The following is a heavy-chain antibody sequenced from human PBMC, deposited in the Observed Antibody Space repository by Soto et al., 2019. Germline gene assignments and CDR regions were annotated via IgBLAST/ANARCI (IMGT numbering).Heavy chain of an antibody. Sequence: QVRLVQSGAEVQRPGSSVKVSCKASGGSFSSYAISWVRQAPGQGLEWMGGINPIFDTPHYAKKFLGRVTITADESTATAYLELTGLTSDDTAVYFCAREGRHFDYWGQGTLVTVSS. CDR2: INPIFDTP. CDR3: AREGRHFDY. CDR1: GGSFSSYA. J-gene: IGHJ4*02. V-gene: IGHV1-69*01.